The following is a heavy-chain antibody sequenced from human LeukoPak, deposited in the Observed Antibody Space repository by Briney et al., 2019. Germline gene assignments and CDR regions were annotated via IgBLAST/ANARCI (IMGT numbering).Heavy chain of an antibody. D-gene: IGHD3-9*01. CDR2: IYYSGST. CDR1: GGSISSYY. CDR3: ARDISYDILTGLDY. V-gene: IGHV4-59*01. Sequence: KSSETLSLTCTVSGGSISSYYWSWIWQPPGKGLEWIGYIYYSGSTNYNPSLKSRVTISVDTSKNQFSLKLSSVTAADTAVYYCARDISYDILTGLDYWGQGTLVTVSS. J-gene: IGHJ4*02.